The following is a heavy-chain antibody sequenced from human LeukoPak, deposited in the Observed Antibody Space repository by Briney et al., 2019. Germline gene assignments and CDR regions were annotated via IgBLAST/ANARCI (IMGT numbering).Heavy chain of an antibody. CDR1: GFTFSSYA. CDR2: ISYDGSNK. Sequence: GGSLRLSCAASGFTFSSYAMDWVRQAPGKGLEWVAVISYDGSNKYYADSVKGRFTISRDNSKNTLYLQMNSLRTEDTAIYYCARPYGGYVDYYFDYWGQGTLVTVSS. J-gene: IGHJ4*02. V-gene: IGHV3-30-3*01. D-gene: IGHD5-12*01. CDR3: ARPYGGYVDYYFDY.